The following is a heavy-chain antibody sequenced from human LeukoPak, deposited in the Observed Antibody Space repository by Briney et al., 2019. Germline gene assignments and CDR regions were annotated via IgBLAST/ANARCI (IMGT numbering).Heavy chain of an antibody. Sequence: PSETLSLTCTVSGGSISSYYWSWIRQPAGKGLEWIGRIYTSGSTNYNPSLKSRVTMSVDTSKNQFSLKLSSVTAADTAVYYCARALGTHYGSGSYGGSYNWFDPWGQGTLVTVSS. CDR2: IYTSGST. V-gene: IGHV4-4*07. CDR3: ARALGTHYGSGSYGGSYNWFDP. CDR1: GGSISSYY. D-gene: IGHD3-10*01. J-gene: IGHJ5*02.